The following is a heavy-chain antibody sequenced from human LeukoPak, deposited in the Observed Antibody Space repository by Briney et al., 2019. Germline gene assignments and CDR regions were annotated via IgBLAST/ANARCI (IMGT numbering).Heavy chain of an antibody. J-gene: IGHJ3*02. CDR3: ARDLDYYGSGSFFNI. Sequence: ASVKVSCKASGYTFTAYSMHWVRQAPGQGLEWMGWINPNSGGTNYAQKFQGRVTMTRDTSIATAYMELSRLRSDDTAVYYCARDLDYYGSGSFFNIWGQGTMVTVSS. CDR2: INPNSGGT. D-gene: IGHD3-10*01. CDR1: GYTFTAYS. V-gene: IGHV1-2*02.